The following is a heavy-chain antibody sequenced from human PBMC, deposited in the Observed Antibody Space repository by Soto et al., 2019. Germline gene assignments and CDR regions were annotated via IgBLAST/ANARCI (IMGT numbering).Heavy chain of an antibody. V-gene: IGHV4-59*01. D-gene: IGHD2-15*01. CDR3: ARVSGMKITDYYYYYMDV. CDR1: GGSISSYS. J-gene: IGHJ6*03. CDR2: VFYSGST. Sequence: SETLSLTCTVSGGSISSYSWSWIRQPPGKGLEWIGSVFYSGSTTYNPSLKSRVTISVDTSKDQFSLNLSSVTAADTAVYYCARVSGMKITDYYYYYMDVWGKGTTVTVSS.